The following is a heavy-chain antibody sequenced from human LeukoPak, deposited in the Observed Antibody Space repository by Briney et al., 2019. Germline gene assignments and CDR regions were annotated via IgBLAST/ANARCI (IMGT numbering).Heavy chain of an antibody. CDR3: AKAASGNWNDVSDY. V-gene: IGHV3-23*01. D-gene: IGHD1-20*01. J-gene: IGHJ4*02. CDR1: GFTFSTYA. Sequence: GGSLRLSCAASGFTFSTYAMSWVRQAPGKGLEWVSAISGRGVSTSYADSVRGRFTISRDNSKNTLYLQMNSLRAEDTAVYYCAKAASGNWNDVSDYWGQGTLVTASS. CDR2: ISGRGVST.